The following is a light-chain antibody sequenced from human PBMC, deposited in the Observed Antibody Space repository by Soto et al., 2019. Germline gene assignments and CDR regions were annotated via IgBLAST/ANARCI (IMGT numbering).Light chain of an antibody. J-gene: IGLJ2*01. V-gene: IGLV3-21*04. CDR3: QVWDRSSDHVV. Sequence: SYELTQPPSVSVAPGKTAMITCGGDNIGSKSVHWYQQKPGQAPVVVINYNSDRPSGIPDRFSGSNSGSTATLTITRVEAGDEDDYYCQVWDRSSDHVVFGGGTELTVL. CDR2: YNS. CDR1: NIGSKS.